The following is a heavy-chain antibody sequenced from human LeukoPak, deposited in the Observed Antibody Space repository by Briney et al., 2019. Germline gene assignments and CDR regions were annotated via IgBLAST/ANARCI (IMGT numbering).Heavy chain of an antibody. CDR1: GITFSSYA. V-gene: IGHV3-23*01. D-gene: IGHD2-2*01. J-gene: IGHJ4*02. Sequence: GGSLRLSCAASGITFSSYAMSWVRQAPGKGLEWVSAISGSGGSTYYADSVKGRFTISRDNSKNTLYLQMNSLRAEDTAVYYCAKDGDIVVVPAAIGYWGQGTLVTVSS. CDR2: ISGSGGST. CDR3: AKDGDIVVVPAAIGY.